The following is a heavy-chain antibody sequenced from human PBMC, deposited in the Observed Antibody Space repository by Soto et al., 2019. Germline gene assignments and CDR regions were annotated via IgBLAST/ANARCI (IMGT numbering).Heavy chain of an antibody. CDR1: GYTFTSYD. Sequence: ASVKVSCKASGYTFTSYDINWVRQATGHGLEWMGWMNPNSGNTVYAQKFQGRVTMTRDTSISTACMELSSLRSEDTAVYYCARERTGTTSNWFDPWGQGTLVTVSS. J-gene: IGHJ5*02. CDR2: MNPNSGNT. CDR3: ARERTGTTSNWFDP. D-gene: IGHD1-7*01. V-gene: IGHV1-8*01.